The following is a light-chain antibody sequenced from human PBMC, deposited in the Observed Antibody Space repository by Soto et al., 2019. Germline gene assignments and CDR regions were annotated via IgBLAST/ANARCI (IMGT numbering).Light chain of an antibody. CDR2: DVS. J-gene: IGLJ3*02. V-gene: IGLV2-14*01. Sequence: QSALTQPASVSGSPGQSIAISCTGTSSDVGGYNYVSWYQQHPGKTPNLMIYDVSNRPSGVSNRFSGSKSGNTASLTISGLQAEYEADYYCSSYTSSSTWVFGGGTKLTVL. CDR1: SSDVGGYNY. CDR3: SSYTSSSTWV.